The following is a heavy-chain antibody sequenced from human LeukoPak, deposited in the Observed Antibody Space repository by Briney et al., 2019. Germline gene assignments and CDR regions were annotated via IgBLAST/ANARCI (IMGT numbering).Heavy chain of an antibody. V-gene: IGHV4-61*02. D-gene: IGHD3-10*01. CDR2: IGTSTCT. Sequence: PSEKLSCNSTGAGGSISGGSCDRSCLRQPPGKGLGWIGRIGTSTCTQYNPSLNSRVSISADTSKYQFFRRLSSVTAADTAVYYCARDGLNTMVRGKIHYNYIDVWGKGTTVTISS. CDR3: ARDGLNTMVRGKIHYNYIDV. J-gene: IGHJ6*03. CDR1: GGSISGGSCD.